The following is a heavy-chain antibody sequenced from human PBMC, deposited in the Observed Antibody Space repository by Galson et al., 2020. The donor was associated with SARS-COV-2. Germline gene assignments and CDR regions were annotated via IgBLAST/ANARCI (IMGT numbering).Heavy chain of an antibody. CDR3: ARLSHYGLSY. J-gene: IGHJ4*02. V-gene: IGHV3-53*01. CDR1: GFTVSSND. CDR2: IYSGGST. Sequence: GGSLRLSCAASGFTVSSNDMSWVRQAPGKGLEWVSVIYSGGSTFYADSVKGRFTISRDNSKNTLYLHMNSLRAEDTAVYYCARLSHYGLSYWGQGTLVTVSS. D-gene: IGHD3-10*01.